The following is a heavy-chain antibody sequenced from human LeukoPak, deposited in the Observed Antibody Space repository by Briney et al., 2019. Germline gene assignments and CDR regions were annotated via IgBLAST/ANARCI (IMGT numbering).Heavy chain of an antibody. CDR3: ARGDYDYFDY. CDR2: IYYSGST. CDR1: GGSISSNSYY. D-gene: IGHD4-17*01. Sequence: SETLSLTCTVSGGSISSNSYYWVWIRPPPGKGLEWIGSIYYSGSTYYNPSLKSRITISVDTSKNQFSLKLSSVTAADTAVYYCARGDYDYFDYWGQGTLVTVSS. V-gene: IGHV4-39*07. J-gene: IGHJ4*02.